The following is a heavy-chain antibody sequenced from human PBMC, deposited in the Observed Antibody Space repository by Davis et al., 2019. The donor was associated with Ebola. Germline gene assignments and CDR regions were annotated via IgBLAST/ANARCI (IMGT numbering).Heavy chain of an antibody. Sequence: MPSETLSLTCAVYGGSFSGYYWSWIRQPPGKGLEWIGYIYYSGSTYYNPSLKSRVTISVDTSKNQFSLKLSSVTAADTAVYYCARSRAAARPMVDNWGQGTLVTVSS. V-gene: IGHV4-34*01. CDR2: IYYSGST. CDR1: GGSFSGYY. D-gene: IGHD6-6*01. J-gene: IGHJ4*02. CDR3: ARSRAAARPMVDN.